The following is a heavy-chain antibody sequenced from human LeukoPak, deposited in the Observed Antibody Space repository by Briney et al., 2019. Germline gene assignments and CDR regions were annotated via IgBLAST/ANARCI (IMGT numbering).Heavy chain of an antibody. J-gene: IGHJ4*02. CDR1: GFTVSSNY. CDR2: IYSGGST. V-gene: IGHV3-66*04. D-gene: IGHD3-10*01. CDR3: ARPGGNYGSGSYYAHYFDY. Sequence: GGSLRLSCAASGFTVSSNYMSWVRQAPGKGLEWVSVIYSGGSTYYADSVKGRFTISRDNSKNTLYLQMNSLRAEDTAVYYCARPGGNYGSGSYYAHYFDYWGQGTLVTVSS.